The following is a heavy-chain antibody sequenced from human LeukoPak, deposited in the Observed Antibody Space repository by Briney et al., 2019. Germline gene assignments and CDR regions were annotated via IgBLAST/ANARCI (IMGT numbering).Heavy chain of an antibody. J-gene: IGHJ4*02. D-gene: IGHD2-15*01. CDR1: GGSISSSNW. Sequence: SGTLSLTCAVSGGSISSSNWWSWIRQPPGKGLEWIGEINHSGSTNYNPSLKSRVTISVDTSKNQFSLKLSSVTAADTAVYYCASSCSGGSCSTPTRLDYWGQGTLVTVSS. CDR2: INHSGST. V-gene: IGHV4-4*02. CDR3: ASSCSGGSCSTPTRLDY.